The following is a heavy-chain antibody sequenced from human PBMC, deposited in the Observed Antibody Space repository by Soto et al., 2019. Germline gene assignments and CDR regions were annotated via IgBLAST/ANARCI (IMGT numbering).Heavy chain of an antibody. D-gene: IGHD2-21*01. J-gene: IGHJ4*02. CDR1: GFTFSSYA. Sequence: GGSLRLSCAASGFTFSSYAMSWVRQAPRKGLEWVSAISGSGGSTYYADSVKGRFTISRDNSKNTLYLQMNSLRAEDTAVYYCAKYRWLDSFFDYWGQGTLVTVSS. CDR2: ISGSGGST. V-gene: IGHV3-23*01. CDR3: AKYRWLDSFFDY.